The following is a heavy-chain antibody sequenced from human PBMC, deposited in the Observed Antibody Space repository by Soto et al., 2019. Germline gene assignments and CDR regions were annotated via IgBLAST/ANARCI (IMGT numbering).Heavy chain of an antibody. CDR2: ISSGGPTT. CDR3: AQMDTMTTSAFDV. V-gene: IGHV3-23*01. Sequence: DVQLWESGGGLVQAGGSLRLSCVGSGLNFNVYAMTWIRQRPGKGLEWVAAISSGGPTTYYAGSVKGRFAVSRDNSRRTVYPQMNNLRADDTAIYFCAQMDTMTTSAFDVWGQGTMVTVSS. D-gene: IGHD4-17*01. CDR1: GLNFNVYA. J-gene: IGHJ3*01.